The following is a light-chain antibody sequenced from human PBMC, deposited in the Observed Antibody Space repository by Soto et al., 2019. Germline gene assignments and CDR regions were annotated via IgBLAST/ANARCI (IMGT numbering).Light chain of an antibody. Sequence: QSALTQPPSASGSPGQSVTISCTGTSSDVGGYNSVSWYQQHPGKAPKLMIYEVIKRPSGVPDRFSGSKSGNTASLTVSGLQAEDEADYYCSSYAGSSSVLFGGGTQLTVL. CDR1: SSDVGGYNS. V-gene: IGLV2-8*01. J-gene: IGLJ3*02. CDR2: EVI. CDR3: SSYAGSSSVL.